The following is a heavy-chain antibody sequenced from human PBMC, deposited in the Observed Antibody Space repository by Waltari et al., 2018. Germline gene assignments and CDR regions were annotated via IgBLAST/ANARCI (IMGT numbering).Heavy chain of an antibody. V-gene: IGHV3-53*01. J-gene: IGHJ4*02. CDR3: ARRGRGFLYSSSDFDY. Sequence: EVQLVESGGGLIQPGGSLRLSCAASGFSVSSSYMSWVRQAPGKGLECVSVIDSGGTTYYTDSVKGRFTISRDNSKNTLYLQMNSLRAEDTAVYFCARRGRGFLYSSSDFDYWGQGTLVTVSS. CDR2: IDSGGTT. CDR1: GFSVSSSY. D-gene: IGHD6-19*01.